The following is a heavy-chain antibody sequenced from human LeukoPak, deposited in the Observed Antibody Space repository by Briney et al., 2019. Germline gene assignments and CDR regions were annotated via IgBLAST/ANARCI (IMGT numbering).Heavy chain of an antibody. J-gene: IGHJ4*02. Sequence: SETLSLTCTVSGGSISSGSYYWSWIRQPAGKGLEWIGRIYTSGSTNYNPSLKSRVTISVDTSKNQFSLKLSSVTAADTAVYYCARAYSYGSAALDYWGQGTLVTVSS. CDR1: GGSISSGSYY. V-gene: IGHV4-61*02. D-gene: IGHD5-18*01. CDR2: IYTSGST. CDR3: ARAYSYGSAALDY.